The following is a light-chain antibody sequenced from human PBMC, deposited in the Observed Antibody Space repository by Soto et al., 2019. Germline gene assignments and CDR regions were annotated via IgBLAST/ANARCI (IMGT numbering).Light chain of an antibody. CDR1: QSVGSY. J-gene: IGKJ2*01. Sequence: EIVLTQSPATLSLSPGERATLSCRASQSVGSYLAWYQHKPGQAPRLLIYGASNRATDIPARFSGRGSGTDFTLPIRSLESGDSAVYYCQQRDKWPRTFGQGTKLEIK. CDR2: GAS. CDR3: QQRDKWPRT. V-gene: IGKV3-11*01.